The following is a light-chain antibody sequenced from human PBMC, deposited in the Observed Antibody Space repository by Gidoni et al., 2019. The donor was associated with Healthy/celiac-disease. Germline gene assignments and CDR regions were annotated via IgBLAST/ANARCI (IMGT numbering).Light chain of an antibody. J-gene: IGKJ3*01. Sequence: DIQMTQSPSSLSASVGDRVTITCRASQSISSYLNWYQQKPGKAPKLLIYAASGLQSGVPSRFSGSGSGTDFTLTISSLQPEDFATYYCQQSYSTPPRFTFXPXTKVDIK. CDR3: QQSYSTPPRFT. V-gene: IGKV1-39*01. CDR2: AAS. CDR1: QSISSY.